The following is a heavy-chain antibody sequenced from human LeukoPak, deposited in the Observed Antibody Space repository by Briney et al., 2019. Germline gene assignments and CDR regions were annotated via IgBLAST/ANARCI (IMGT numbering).Heavy chain of an antibody. Sequence: PGGSLRLSCAASGFTFSSYAMHWVRQAPGEGLEWVAVISYDGSNKYYADSVKGRFTISRDNSKNTLYLQMNSLRAEDTAVYYCARRNCSSTSCSSLFDYWGQGTLVTVSS. D-gene: IGHD2-2*01. CDR1: GFTFSSYA. J-gene: IGHJ4*02. CDR2: ISYDGSNK. V-gene: IGHV3-30*04. CDR3: ARRNCSSTSCSSLFDY.